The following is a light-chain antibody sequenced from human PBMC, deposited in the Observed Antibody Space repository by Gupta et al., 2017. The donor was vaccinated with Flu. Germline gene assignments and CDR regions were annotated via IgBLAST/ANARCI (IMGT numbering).Light chain of an antibody. CDR2: EVS. J-gene: IGLJ2*01. CDR3: SSYTSSSTVV. Sequence: QSALTQPASVSGPPGQSNTISCTGTSSDAGGYNYVSWYQQPPGKAPKLMIYEVSNRPSGVSYRFSGSKSGNTASLTISGLQAEEEADYYCSSYTSSSTVVFGGGTKLTVL. CDR1: SSDAGGYNY. V-gene: IGLV2-14*01.